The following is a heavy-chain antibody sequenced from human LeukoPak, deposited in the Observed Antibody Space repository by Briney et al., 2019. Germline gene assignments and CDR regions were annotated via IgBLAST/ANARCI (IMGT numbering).Heavy chain of an antibody. CDR2: INHSGST. Sequence: SETLSLACAVYCGSFSGYYWSWIRQPPGKGLEWIGEINHSGSTSYNPSLKSRVTISVDTSKNQFSLKLSSVTAADTAVYYCARGLGSWFDPWGQGTLVTVSS. J-gene: IGHJ5*02. CDR1: CGSFSGYY. CDR3: ARGLGSWFDP. V-gene: IGHV4-34*01.